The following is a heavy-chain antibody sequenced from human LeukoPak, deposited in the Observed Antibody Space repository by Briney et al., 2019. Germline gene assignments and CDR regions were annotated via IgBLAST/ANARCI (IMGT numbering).Heavy chain of an antibody. J-gene: IGHJ2*01. Sequence: PSETLSLTCTVSGRPLSTSYWSWIRPPPPTGLQRIGYIFFSGSSDSNPSLKSRVTISVDMSTNQVSLKLRSVTAADTAVYYCARDPARNLGSGHLDWYFDLWGRGTLVTVSP. CDR3: ARDPARNLGSGHLDWYFDL. CDR1: GRPLSTSY. CDR2: IFFSGSS. V-gene: IGHV4-59*12. D-gene: IGHD3-22*01.